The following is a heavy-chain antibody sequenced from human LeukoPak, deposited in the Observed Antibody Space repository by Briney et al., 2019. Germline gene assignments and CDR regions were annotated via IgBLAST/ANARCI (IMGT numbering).Heavy chain of an antibody. Sequence: GGSLRLSCAASGFTFSGYGMHWVRQAPGKGLEWVAVISYDGTNKYYADSVKGRFTISRDNSKNTLYLQMNSLRAEDTAVYYCAKTFRDGYKYWGQGTLVTVSS. CDR3: AKTFRDGYKY. V-gene: IGHV3-30*18. J-gene: IGHJ4*02. D-gene: IGHD5-24*01. CDR1: GFTFSGYG. CDR2: ISYDGTNK.